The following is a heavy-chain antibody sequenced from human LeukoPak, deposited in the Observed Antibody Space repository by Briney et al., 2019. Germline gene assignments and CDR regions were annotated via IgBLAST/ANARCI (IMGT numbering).Heavy chain of an antibody. D-gene: IGHD3-22*01. Sequence: ASVKVSCKASGYTFTSYDINWVRQATGQGLEWMGWMNPNSGNTGYAQKFQGRVTMTRNTSISTAYMELSSLRSEDTAVYYCARVRSGYGIYYYMDVWGKGTTVTVSS. CDR2: MNPNSGNT. CDR1: GYTFTSYD. J-gene: IGHJ6*03. CDR3: ARVRSGYGIYYYMDV. V-gene: IGHV1-8*01.